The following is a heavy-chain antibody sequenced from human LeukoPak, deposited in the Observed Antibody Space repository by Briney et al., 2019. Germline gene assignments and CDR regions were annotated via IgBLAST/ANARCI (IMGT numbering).Heavy chain of an antibody. Sequence: SETLSLTCIVSGGSISPYYWSWIRQPPGKGLEWLGYIYYTGSPYYNTSLNSRVPISLDTSKNRFSLQLSSVTATDTAVHYCARVGVLSTYGSDFYFDYWGQGTLVTVSS. CDR2: IYYTGSP. CDR3: ARVGVLSTYGSDFYFDY. V-gene: IGHV4-59*01. D-gene: IGHD3-10*01. CDR1: GGSISPYY. J-gene: IGHJ4*02.